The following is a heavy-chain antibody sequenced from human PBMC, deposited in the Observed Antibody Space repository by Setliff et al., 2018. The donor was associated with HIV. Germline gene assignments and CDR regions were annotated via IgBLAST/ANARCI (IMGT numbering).Heavy chain of an antibody. Sequence: ASVKVSCKASGYTFISYAIHWVRQAPGQRLEWMGWINVGNGNTKYSQNFQDRVTITRDTFASTAYMELSSLRSEDTAVYSCARSLERQWLVPYYMDVWGKGTTVTVSS. V-gene: IGHV1-3*01. CDR3: ARSLERQWLVPYYMDV. J-gene: IGHJ6*03. CDR2: INVGNGNT. D-gene: IGHD6-19*01. CDR1: GYTFISYA.